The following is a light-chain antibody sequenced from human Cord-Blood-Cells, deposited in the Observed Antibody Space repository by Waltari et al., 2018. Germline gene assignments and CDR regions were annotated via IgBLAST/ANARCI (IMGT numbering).Light chain of an antibody. V-gene: IGLV3-1*01. J-gene: IGLJ2*01. CDR1: QLGDKY. Sequence: SYELTQPPSVSVSPGQTASITCSGDQLGDKYACWYKQKPGQSPGLVIYQDSRGPSGIPERFSGSNSGNTAALTISGTQAMDEADYYCQAWDSSTVVFGGGTKLTVL. CDR2: QDS. CDR3: QAWDSSTVV.